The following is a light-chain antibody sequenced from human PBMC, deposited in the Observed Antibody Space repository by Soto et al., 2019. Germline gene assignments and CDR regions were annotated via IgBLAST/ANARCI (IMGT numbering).Light chain of an antibody. CDR3: SSYTSSRAYV. CDR1: SSDVGGYNY. V-gene: IGLV2-14*01. Sequence: QSALTQPASVSGSPGQSITISCTGTSSDVGGYNYVSWYQQHPGKAPKLVIYEVTKRPSGVSNRFSGSKSGNTASLTISGLQAEDEADYYCSSYTSSRAYVFGIGTKVTVL. CDR2: EVT. J-gene: IGLJ1*01.